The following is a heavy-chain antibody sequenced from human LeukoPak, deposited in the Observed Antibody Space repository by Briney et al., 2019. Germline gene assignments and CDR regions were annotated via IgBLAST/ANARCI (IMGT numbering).Heavy chain of an antibody. CDR1: GGSISSGDYY. J-gene: IGHJ4*02. Sequence: SQTLSLTCTISGGSISSGDYYWSWIRQPPGKGLEWIGYIYYSGSTYYNPSLKSRVTISVDTSKNQFSLKLSSETAADTAVYYCARRVDFWSGYPVHYWGQGTLVTVSS. CDR3: ARRVDFWSGYPVHY. CDR2: IYYSGST. V-gene: IGHV4-30-4*08. D-gene: IGHD3-3*01.